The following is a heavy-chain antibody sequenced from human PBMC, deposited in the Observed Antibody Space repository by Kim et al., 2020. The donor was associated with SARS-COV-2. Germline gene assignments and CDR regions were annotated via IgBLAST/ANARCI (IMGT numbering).Heavy chain of an antibody. Sequence: ASVKVSCKASGYTFTGYYMHWVRQAPGQGLEWMGWINPNSGGTNYAQKFQGRVTMTRDTSISTAYMELSRLRSDDTAVYYCARARLGYCSGGSCGAFDIWGQGTMVTVSS. J-gene: IGHJ3*02. CDR3: ARARLGYCSGGSCGAFDI. D-gene: IGHD2-15*01. CDR2: INPNSGGT. V-gene: IGHV1-2*02. CDR1: GYTFTGYY.